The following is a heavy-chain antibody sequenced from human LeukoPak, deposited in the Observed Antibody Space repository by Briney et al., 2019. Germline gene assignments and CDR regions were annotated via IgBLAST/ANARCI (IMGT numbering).Heavy chain of an antibody. J-gene: IGHJ6*02. CDR1: GYTFTSYG. CDR3: ALWYGDYGYYYYGMDV. D-gene: IGHD4-17*01. V-gene: IGHV1-18*01. Sequence: ASVKVSCKASGYTFTSYGISWVRQAPGQGLEWMGWISAYNGNTNYAQKLQGRVTMTTDTSTSTAYMELRSLRSDDTAVYYCALWYGDYGYYYYGMDVWGQGTTVTVPS. CDR2: ISAYNGNT.